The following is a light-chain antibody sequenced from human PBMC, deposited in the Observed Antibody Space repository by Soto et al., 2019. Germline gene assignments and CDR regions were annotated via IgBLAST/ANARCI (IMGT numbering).Light chain of an antibody. V-gene: IGLV1-40*01. J-gene: IGLJ3*02. CDR3: QSYDSSLSGWV. CDR1: SSNIGAGYD. Sequence: QSVLTQPPSLPGAPGQRVTISCTRSSSNIGAGYDVHWSQQLPGTAPKLLIYGNSNRPSGVPDRFSGSKSGTSASLAITGLQAEEEADYYCQSYDSSLSGWVFGGGTKVTVL. CDR2: GNS.